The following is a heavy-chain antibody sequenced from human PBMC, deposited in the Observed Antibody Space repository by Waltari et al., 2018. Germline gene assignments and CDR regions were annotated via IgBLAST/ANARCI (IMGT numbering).Heavy chain of an antibody. CDR3: ARGKSIAARTYLYYYYMDV. CDR1: GGSCSGYY. Sequence: QVQLQQWGAGLLKPSETLSLTCAVYGGSCSGYYWSWIRPHPGQGLEWIGEINHSGSTNYNPSLKSRVTISVDTSKNQFSLKLSSVTAADTAVYYCARGKSIAARTYLYYYYMDVWGKGTTVTVSS. V-gene: IGHV4-34*01. J-gene: IGHJ6*03. CDR2: INHSGST. D-gene: IGHD6-6*01.